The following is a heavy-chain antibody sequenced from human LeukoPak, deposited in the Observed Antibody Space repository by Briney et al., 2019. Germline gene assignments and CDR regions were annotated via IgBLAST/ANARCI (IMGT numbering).Heavy chain of an antibody. V-gene: IGHV3-21*01. D-gene: IGHD2-21*02. CDR3: ARGLYMYCSGDCYPNFDY. CDR2: ISSSSSYI. Sequence: PGGSLRLSCAVSGFTFSSYSMNWVRQAPGKGLEWVSSISSSSSYIYYADSVKGRFTISRDNAKNSLYLQMNSLRAEDTAVYYCARGLYMYCSGDCYPNFDYWGQGTLVTVSS. CDR1: GFTFSSYS. J-gene: IGHJ4*02.